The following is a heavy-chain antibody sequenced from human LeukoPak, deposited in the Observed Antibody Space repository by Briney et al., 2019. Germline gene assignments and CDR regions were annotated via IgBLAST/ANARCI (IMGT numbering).Heavy chain of an antibody. CDR2: IYPRDGST. J-gene: IGHJ4*02. CDR3: ARDQEAYDY. Sequence: ASVEVSCKASGYSFTSNYIHWVRQAPGQGLEWMGMIYPRDGSTSYAQKFQGRVTVTRDTSTSTVHMELSGLRSEDTAVYYCARDQEAYDYWGQGTLVTVSS. V-gene: IGHV1-46*01. CDR1: GYSFTSNY.